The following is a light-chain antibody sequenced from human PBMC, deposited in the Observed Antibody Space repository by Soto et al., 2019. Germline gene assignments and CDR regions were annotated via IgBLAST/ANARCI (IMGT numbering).Light chain of an antibody. CDR1: QSVLDSSNNKNY. CDR2: WAS. V-gene: IGKV4-1*01. Sequence: DIVMTQSPDPLTVSLGERATINCKSSQSVLDSSNNKNYLAWYQQKPGQPPKLLIYWASTRESGVPDRFSGGGSGTDFALTISSLQAEDVAVYYCQQCYSTPPTFGGGTKVEIK. J-gene: IGKJ4*01. CDR3: QQCYSTPPT.